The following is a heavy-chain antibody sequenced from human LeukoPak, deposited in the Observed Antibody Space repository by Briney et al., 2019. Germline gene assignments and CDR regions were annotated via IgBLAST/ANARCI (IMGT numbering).Heavy chain of an antibody. Sequence: ASVTVSCKASGYSFTGYYIHWVRQAPGQGLEWMGRINPNSGDTTYAQKFQGRVTVTRDTSISTAYMELSSLTSDDTAVYYYVRDHDSSGRTDDAFDIWGQGTMVTVSS. J-gene: IGHJ3*02. CDR1: GYSFTGYY. CDR2: INPNSGDT. D-gene: IGHD3-22*01. V-gene: IGHV1-2*06. CDR3: VRDHDSSGRTDDAFDI.